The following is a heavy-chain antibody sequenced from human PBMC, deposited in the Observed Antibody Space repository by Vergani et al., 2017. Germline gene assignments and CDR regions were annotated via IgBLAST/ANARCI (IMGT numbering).Heavy chain of an antibody. CDR2: IYSTGST. CDR3: ARRVIKYSSNYRPPASGVFDY. CDR1: GGSISSGFYY. J-gene: IGHJ4*02. D-gene: IGHD6-13*01. Sequence: QVQLQESGPGLVKPSQTLSLTCTVSGGSISSGFYYWSWIRQPAGKGLEWIGRIYSTGSTNYNPSLKSRVTISVDTSKNQFSLKLSSATAADTSVYYCARRVIKYSSNYRPPASGVFDYWGQGILVTVSS. V-gene: IGHV4-61*02.